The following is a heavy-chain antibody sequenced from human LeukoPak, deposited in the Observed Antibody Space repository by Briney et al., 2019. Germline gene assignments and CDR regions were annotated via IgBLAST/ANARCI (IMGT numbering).Heavy chain of an antibody. CDR3: ARDPKRGYYDSTAFDY. Sequence: GGSLRLSCVASGFTFDDYGMSWVRQAPGKGLEWVSGINWNGGSTGYADSVKGRFTISRDNAKNSLYLQMNSLRAEDTALYYCARDPKRGYYDSTAFDYWGQGTLVTVSS. CDR1: GFTFDDYG. D-gene: IGHD3-22*01. V-gene: IGHV3-20*04. CDR2: INWNGGST. J-gene: IGHJ4*02.